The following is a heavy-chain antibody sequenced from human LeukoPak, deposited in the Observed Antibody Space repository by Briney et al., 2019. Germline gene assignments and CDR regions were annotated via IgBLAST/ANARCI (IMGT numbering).Heavy chain of an antibody. CDR2: VNSDGSAT. J-gene: IGHJ4*02. CDR3: TSFYETN. V-gene: IGHV3-74*01. D-gene: IGHD2/OR15-2a*01. CDR1: GFSFYNAW. Sequence: GGSLRLSCATSGFSFYNAWMNWVRQAPGKGLVWVSHVNSDGSATSYADSVKGRFTISRDNAKNTVYLHMNSLRVEDTAVYYCTSFYETNWGQGTLVTVSS.